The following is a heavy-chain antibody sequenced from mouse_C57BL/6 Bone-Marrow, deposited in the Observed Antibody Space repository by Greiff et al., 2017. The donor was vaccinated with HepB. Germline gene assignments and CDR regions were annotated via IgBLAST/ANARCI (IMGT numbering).Heavy chain of an antibody. CDR1: GFNIKDDY. V-gene: IGHV14-4*01. J-gene: IGHJ1*03. Sequence: VQLKQSGAELVRPGASVKLSCTASGFNIKDDYMHWVKQRPEQGLEWIGWIDPENGDTEYASKVQGKATITADTSSNTAYLQLSSLTSEDTAVYYCTTDGYTTWYFDVWGTGTTVTVSS. D-gene: IGHD2-3*01. CDR3: TTDGYTTWYFDV. CDR2: IDPENGDT.